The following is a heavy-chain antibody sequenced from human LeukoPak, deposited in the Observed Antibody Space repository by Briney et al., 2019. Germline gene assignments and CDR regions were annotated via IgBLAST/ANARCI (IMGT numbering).Heavy chain of an antibody. CDR3: ANYWYP. D-gene: IGHD2-8*02. Sequence: GGSLRLSCASSGFTFSSDWMYGVRQAPGRGPVWVSGIKPDGTYTHYADSVKGRFTISRDDAKSTLYLQMNSLRVEDTAVYYCANYWYPWGPGTLVTVSS. J-gene: IGHJ5*02. V-gene: IGHV3-74*01. CDR1: GFTFSSDW. CDR2: IKPDGTYT.